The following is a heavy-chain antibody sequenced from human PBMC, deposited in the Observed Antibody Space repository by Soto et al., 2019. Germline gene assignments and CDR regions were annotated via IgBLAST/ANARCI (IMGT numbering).Heavy chain of an antibody. CDR2: ISYDGSNK. J-gene: IGHJ6*02. CDR1: GFTFSSYA. D-gene: IGHD3-9*01. Sequence: GGSLRLSCAASGFTFSSYAMHWVRQAPGKGLEWVAVISYDGSNKYYADSVKGRFTISRDNSKNTLYLQMNSLRAEDTAVYYCARDALTGYFDWLLSNDYYYYGMDVWGQGTTVTVSS. CDR3: ARDALTGYFDWLLSNDYYYYGMDV. V-gene: IGHV3-30-3*01.